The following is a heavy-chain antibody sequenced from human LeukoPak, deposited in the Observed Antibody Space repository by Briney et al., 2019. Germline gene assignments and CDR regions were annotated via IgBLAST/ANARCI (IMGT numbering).Heavy chain of an antibody. CDR3: ARVGRGGSGNRRSYFDY. CDR1: DGSISSGYYY. D-gene: IGHD3-10*01. V-gene: IGHV4-39*01. CDR2: IYYSGTT. J-gene: IGHJ4*02. Sequence: SETLSLTCSVSDGSISSGYYYWAWIRQPPGKGPEWIGSIYYSGTTYPNPSLKSRVTISVDTSKNQFSLKLSSVTAADTAVYYCARVGRGGSGNRRSYFDYWGQGTLVTVSS.